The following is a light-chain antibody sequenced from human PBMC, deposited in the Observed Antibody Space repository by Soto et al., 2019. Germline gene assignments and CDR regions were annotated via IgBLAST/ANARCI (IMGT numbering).Light chain of an antibody. J-gene: IGLJ3*02. Sequence: QLVLTQPPSASGTPGQRVTISCSGSSSNIGNNPVNWYRQLPGTAPKVLIYSNNQRPSGVPDRFSGSKSGTSASLAISGLQSEDEADYYCSVWDDSLNGHWVFGGGTKLTVL. CDR2: SNN. CDR3: SVWDDSLNGHWV. CDR1: SSNIGNNP. V-gene: IGLV1-44*01.